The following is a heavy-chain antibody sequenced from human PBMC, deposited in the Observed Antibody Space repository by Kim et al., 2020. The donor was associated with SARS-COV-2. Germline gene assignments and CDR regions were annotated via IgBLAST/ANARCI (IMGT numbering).Heavy chain of an antibody. CDR1: GFSLSTSGMC. CDR3: ARLYYDILTGYPSFDY. V-gene: IGHV2-70*01. CDR2: IDWDDDK. D-gene: IGHD3-9*01. J-gene: IGHJ4*02. Sequence: SGPTLVKPTQTLTLTCTFSGFSLSTSGMCVSWIRQPPGKALEWLALIDWDDDKYYSTSLKTRLTISKDTSKNQVVLTMTNMDPVDTATYYCARLYYDILTGYPSFDYWGQGTLVTVSS.